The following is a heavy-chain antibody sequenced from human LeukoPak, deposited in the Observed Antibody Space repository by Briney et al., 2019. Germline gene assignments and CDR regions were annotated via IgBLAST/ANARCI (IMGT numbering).Heavy chain of an antibody. D-gene: IGHD1-7*01. Sequence: GGSLRLSCAASGFTFTTYWMHWVRQVPGKGLVWVARIKGDGSSTRHADSMKGRFTISRDNAKNSLYLQMNSLRGEDTAVYYCARRKWELYFDFWGQGTLVTVSS. CDR3: ARRKWELYFDF. CDR2: IKGDGSST. J-gene: IGHJ4*02. CDR1: GFTFTTYW. V-gene: IGHV3-74*01.